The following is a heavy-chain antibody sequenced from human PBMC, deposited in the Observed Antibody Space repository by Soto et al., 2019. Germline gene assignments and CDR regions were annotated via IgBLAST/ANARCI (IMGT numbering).Heavy chain of an antibody. Sequence: SETLSLTCTVSGGSISSYYWSWIRQPPGKGLEWIGYIYYSGSTNYNPSLKSRVTISVDTSKNQFSLKLSSVTAADTAVYYCAHEWRGRALVGAPQHYYYGMDVWGQGTTGTVS. V-gene: IGHV4-59*01. CDR3: AHEWRGRALVGAPQHYYYGMDV. CDR1: GGSISSYY. J-gene: IGHJ6*02. CDR2: IYYSGST. D-gene: IGHD1-26*01.